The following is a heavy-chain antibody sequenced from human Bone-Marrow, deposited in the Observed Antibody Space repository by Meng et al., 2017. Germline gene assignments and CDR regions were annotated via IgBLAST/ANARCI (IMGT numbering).Heavy chain of an antibody. D-gene: IGHD3-9*01. CDR2: ILYDGSKK. Sequence: GESLKISCAASGFTFSSYAMHWVRQAPGKGLEWVAVILYDGSKKYYADSVKGRFTISRDNAKNSLYLQMNSLRAEDTAVYYCARGIMYYDIFTGYFHYYYGMDVWGQGTTVTVSS. J-gene: IGHJ6*02. CDR3: ARGIMYYDIFTGYFHYYYGMDV. CDR1: GFTFSSYA. V-gene: IGHV3-30*07.